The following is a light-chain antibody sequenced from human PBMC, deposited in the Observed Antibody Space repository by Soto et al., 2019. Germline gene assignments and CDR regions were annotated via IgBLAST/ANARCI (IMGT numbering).Light chain of an antibody. CDR1: QSVSSN. J-gene: IGKJ1*01. CDR3: QQYGSTPRT. V-gene: IGKV3-15*01. CDR2: AAS. Sequence: VMTQSPATLSVSPGERATLSCRASQSVSSNLAWYQQKPGPAPRLLIYAASTRATGIPARFSGSGSGTDVTITISRLEPEDFEVYYCQQYGSTPRTFGQGTKVDIK.